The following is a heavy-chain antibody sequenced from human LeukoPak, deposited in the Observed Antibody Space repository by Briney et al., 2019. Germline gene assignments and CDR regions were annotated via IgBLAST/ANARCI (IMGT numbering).Heavy chain of an antibody. CDR3: CLDVGTPFDI. D-gene: IGHD3-9*01. CDR2: ISSSSSYI. V-gene: IGHV3-21*01. Sequence: GGSLRLSCAASGFTFSSYSMNWVRQAPGKGLEWVSSISSSSSYIYYADSVKGRFTISRDNAKNSLYLQMNSLRAEDAAVYYCCLDVGTPFDIWGQGTMVTVSS. CDR1: GFTFSSYS. J-gene: IGHJ3*02.